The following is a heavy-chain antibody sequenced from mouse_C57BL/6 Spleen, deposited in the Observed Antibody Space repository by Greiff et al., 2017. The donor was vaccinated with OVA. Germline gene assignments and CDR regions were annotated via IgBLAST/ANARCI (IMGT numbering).Heavy chain of an antibody. CDR1: GYTFTSYW. CDR2: IDPSDSYT. J-gene: IGHJ2*01. D-gene: IGHD1-1*01. CDR3: ARTYGSSYGYFDY. Sequence: QVHVKQPGAELVKPGASVKLSCKASGYTFTSYWMQWVKQRPGQGLEWIGEIDPSDSYTNYNQKFKGKATLTVDTSSSTAYMQLSSLTSEDSAVYYCARTYGSSYGYFDYWGQGTTLTVSS. V-gene: IGHV1-50*01.